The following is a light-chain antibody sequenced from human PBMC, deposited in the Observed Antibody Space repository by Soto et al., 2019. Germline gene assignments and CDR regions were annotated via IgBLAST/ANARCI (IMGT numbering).Light chain of an antibody. CDR1: QGISND. J-gene: IGKJ3*01. CDR2: AAS. V-gene: IGKV1-27*01. CDR3: QKYNSAPPFT. Sequence: DIQTTQSPSSLSASVGDRVTITCRASQGISNDLAWYQQKPGKVPKLLIYAASTLQSGVPSRFSGSGSGTDFTLTISSLQPEDVATYYCQKYNSAPPFTFGPGTKVDIK.